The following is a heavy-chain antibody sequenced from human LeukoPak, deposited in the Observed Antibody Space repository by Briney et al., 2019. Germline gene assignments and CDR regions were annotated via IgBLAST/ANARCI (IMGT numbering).Heavy chain of an antibody. D-gene: IGHD6-6*01. CDR1: GYSFTSYW. Sequence: GESLKISCKGSGYSFTSYWIGWVRRMPGRGLEWMGIIYPGDSGTRYSPSFQGQVTISADKSISTAYLQWSSLKASDTAMYYCARLIFEYSSSSAVRYFDYWGQGTLVTVSS. CDR2: IYPGDSGT. CDR3: ARLIFEYSSSSAVRYFDY. V-gene: IGHV5-51*01. J-gene: IGHJ4*02.